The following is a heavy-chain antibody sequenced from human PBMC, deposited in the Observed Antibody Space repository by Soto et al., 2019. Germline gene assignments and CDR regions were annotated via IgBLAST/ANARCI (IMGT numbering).Heavy chain of an antibody. CDR1: GFTFSSYG. J-gene: IGHJ4*02. CDR3: ARLTPSISSGRDY. CDR2: IWYDGSNK. D-gene: IGHD3-10*01. Sequence: QVQLVESGGGVVQPGRSLRLSCAASGFTFSSYGMHWVRQAPGKGLEWVAVIWYDGSNKYYADSVKGRFTISRDNSKNTLYLQMNSLRAEDTAVYYCARLTPSISSGRDYWGQGTLVTVSS. V-gene: IGHV3-33*01.